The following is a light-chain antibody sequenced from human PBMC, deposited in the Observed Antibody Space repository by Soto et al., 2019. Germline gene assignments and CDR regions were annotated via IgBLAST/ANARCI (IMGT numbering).Light chain of an antibody. J-gene: IGKJ2*01. Sequence: EIVMTQAAATLSVSPGERATISCRASRSVSSNLAWYQQKPGQAPRLLIYGASTRATGIPARFSGSGSGTEFTLTISSLQSEDFAVYYCQQYNNWPPRYTFGQGTKVDI. CDR2: GAS. V-gene: IGKV3-15*01. CDR3: QQYNNWPPRYT. CDR1: RSVSSN.